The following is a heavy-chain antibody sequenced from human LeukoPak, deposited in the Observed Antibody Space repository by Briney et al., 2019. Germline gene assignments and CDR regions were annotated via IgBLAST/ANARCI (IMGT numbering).Heavy chain of an antibody. D-gene: IGHD1-1*01. CDR2: IYYSGST. Sequence: SETLSLTCTVSGGSISSYYWSWIRQPPGKGLEWIGYIYYSGSTNYNPSLKGRVTISVDTSKNQFSLKLSSVTAADTAVYYCARDVGSHFDYWGQGTLVTVSS. J-gene: IGHJ4*02. CDR3: ARDVGSHFDY. CDR1: GGSISSYY. V-gene: IGHV4-59*01.